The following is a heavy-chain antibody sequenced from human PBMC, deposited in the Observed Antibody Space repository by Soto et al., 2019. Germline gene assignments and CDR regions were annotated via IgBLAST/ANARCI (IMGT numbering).Heavy chain of an antibody. CDR2: INPNSGGT. Sequence: ASVKVSCKASGNTFTGYYMHWVRQAPGQGLEWMGWINPNSGGTNYAQKFQGRVTMTRDTSISTAYMELSRLRSDDTAVYYCARDVLRFLEWSNRAFDIWGQGTMVTVSS. CDR1: GNTFTGYY. CDR3: ARDVLRFLEWSNRAFDI. J-gene: IGHJ3*02. V-gene: IGHV1-2*02. D-gene: IGHD3-3*01.